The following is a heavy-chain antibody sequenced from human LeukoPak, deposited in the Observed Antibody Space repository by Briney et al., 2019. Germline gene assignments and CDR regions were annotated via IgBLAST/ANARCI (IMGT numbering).Heavy chain of an antibody. J-gene: IGHJ4*02. CDR2: MNPNLGNT. V-gene: IGHV1-8*03. CDR1: GYTFTIYD. Sequence: ASVKVSCKPSGYTFTIYDINWVRQATQQGLECMGWMNPNLGNTSYAQNLQVRATITRNTSISTAYMELSTLRYEDTAVYYCARGLAAYFDYWGQGTLVTVSS. CDR3: ARGLAAYFDY.